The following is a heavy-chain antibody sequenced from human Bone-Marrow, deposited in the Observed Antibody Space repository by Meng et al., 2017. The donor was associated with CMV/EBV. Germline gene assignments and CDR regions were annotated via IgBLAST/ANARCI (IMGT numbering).Heavy chain of an antibody. CDR3: ASDPLSSIAPRGEY. Sequence: LSLTCAVYGGSFSGYYWSWIRQAPGKGLEWVSYISSSGSTIYYADSVKGRFTISRDNAKNSLYLQMNSLRAEDTAVYYCASDPLSSIAPRGEYWGQGTLVTVSS. D-gene: IGHD6-6*01. J-gene: IGHJ4*02. CDR2: ISSSGSTI. V-gene: IGHV3-11*01. CDR1: GGSFSGYY.